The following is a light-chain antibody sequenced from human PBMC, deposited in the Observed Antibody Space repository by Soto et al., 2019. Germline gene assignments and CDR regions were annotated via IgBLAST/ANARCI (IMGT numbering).Light chain of an antibody. CDR1: RSNIGANYD. V-gene: IGLV1-40*01. CDR2: GTR. Sequence: QPVLTQPPSVSGAPGQRVTISCTGTRSNIGANYDVHWYQQFPGTAPKLLIYGTRNRPSGVPDRFSGSKAGTSASLAITGLQAEDEADYYCQSYDSSLSGVVFGGGTKLTVL. J-gene: IGLJ2*01. CDR3: QSYDSSLSGVV.